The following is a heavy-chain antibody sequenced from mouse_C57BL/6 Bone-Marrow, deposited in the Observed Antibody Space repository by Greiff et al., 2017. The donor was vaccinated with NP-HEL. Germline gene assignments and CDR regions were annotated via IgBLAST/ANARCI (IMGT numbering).Heavy chain of an antibody. Sequence: DVKLVESGGGLVKPGGSLKLSCAASGFTFSYYGMHWVRQAPEKGLEWVAYISSGSSTIYYADTVKGRFTISRDNAKNTLFLQMTSLRSEDTAMYYCARGGYYYGSSYYWYFDVWGTGTTVTVSS. CDR3: ARGGYYYGSSYYWYFDV. V-gene: IGHV5-17*01. CDR1: GFTFSYYG. J-gene: IGHJ1*03. D-gene: IGHD1-1*01. CDR2: ISSGSSTI.